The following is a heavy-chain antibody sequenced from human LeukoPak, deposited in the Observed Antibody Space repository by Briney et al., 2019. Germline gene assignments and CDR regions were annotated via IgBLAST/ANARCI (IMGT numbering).Heavy chain of an antibody. D-gene: IGHD2-15*01. Sequence: GGSLRLSCAASGFTFSDYYMSWVRQVPGKGLEWVSAISGSGGSTYYADSVKGRFTISRDNSKNTLYLQMNSLRAEDTAVYYCAKAVGYCSGGSCYGLIDYWGQGTLVTVSS. CDR1: GFTFSDYY. J-gene: IGHJ4*02. CDR3: AKAVGYCSGGSCYGLIDY. CDR2: ISGSGGST. V-gene: IGHV3-23*01.